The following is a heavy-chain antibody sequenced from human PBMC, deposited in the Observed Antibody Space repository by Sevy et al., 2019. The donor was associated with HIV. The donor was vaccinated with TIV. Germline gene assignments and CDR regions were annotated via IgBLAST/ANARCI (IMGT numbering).Heavy chain of an antibody. V-gene: IGHV1-2*02. Sequence: ASVKVSCKASGYTFTEYYVHWLRQAPGQGLEWMGWINPQTGATYFAKKSQDRVTLTTATSINAAYMELSGLKFDDTAVFYCARMGDYFDTSGYYPLKYWGLGTLVTVSS. D-gene: IGHD3-22*01. CDR2: INPQTGAT. CDR3: ARMGDYFDTSGYYPLKY. CDR1: GYTFTEYY. J-gene: IGHJ4*02.